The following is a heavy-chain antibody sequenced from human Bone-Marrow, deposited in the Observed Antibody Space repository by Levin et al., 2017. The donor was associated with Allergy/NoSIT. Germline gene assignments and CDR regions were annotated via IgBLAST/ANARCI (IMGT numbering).Heavy chain of an antibody. CDR2: IYSGGST. J-gene: IGHJ1*01. Sequence: TGESLKISCAASGFTVSSNYMSWVRQAPGKGLEWVSIIYSGGSTYYADSVKGRFTISRDNSKNTLYLQMNSLRAEDTAVYYCARDPQLWGQGTLVTVSS. CDR3: ARDPQL. CDR1: GFTVSSNY. V-gene: IGHV3-53*01.